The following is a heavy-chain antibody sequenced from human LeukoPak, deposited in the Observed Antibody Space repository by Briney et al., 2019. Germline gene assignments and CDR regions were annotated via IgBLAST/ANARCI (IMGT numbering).Heavy chain of an antibody. D-gene: IGHD5-18*01. CDR2: VSTYNGNT. Sequence: ASVKVSCKASGYTFTSHGLSWVRQAPGQGREWMGWVSTYNGNTNYVPKYQGRVTMTTDTSTSTAYMELRSLRSDDTAVYYCARVVDTATDQINDFWGQGTLVTVSS. CDR3: ARVVDTATDQINDF. CDR1: GYTFTSHG. J-gene: IGHJ4*02. V-gene: IGHV1-18*04.